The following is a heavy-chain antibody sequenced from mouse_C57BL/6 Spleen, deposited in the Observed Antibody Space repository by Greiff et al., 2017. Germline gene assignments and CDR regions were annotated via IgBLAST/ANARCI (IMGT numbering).Heavy chain of an antibody. Sequence: EVQLQQSGPELVKPGASVKMSCKASGYTFTDYNMHWVKQSHGKSLEWIGYINPNNGGTSYNQKFKGKATLTVNKSSSTAYMELRSLTSDDSAVYYCAKYDYGGGRFAYWGQGTLVTVSA. J-gene: IGHJ3*01. D-gene: IGHD2-4*01. CDR3: AKYDYGGGRFAY. CDR1: GYTFTDYN. CDR2: INPNNGGT. V-gene: IGHV1-22*01.